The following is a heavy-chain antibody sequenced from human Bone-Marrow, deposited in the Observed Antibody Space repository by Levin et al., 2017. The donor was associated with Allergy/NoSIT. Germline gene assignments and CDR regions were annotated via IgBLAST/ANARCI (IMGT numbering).Heavy chain of an antibody. CDR3: ARGGASSNDY. Sequence: ASVKVSCSVSGYTFSDYYIHWIRKTPGQGLECIGWIDPTHGGTQFSEKFHDRLVLTRNSSINTAYMELWKLRSGDTALYYCARGGASSNDYWGRGTLVTVSS. J-gene: IGHJ4*02. D-gene: IGHD6-13*01. V-gene: IGHV1-2*02. CDR2: IDPTHGGT. CDR1: GYTFSDYY.